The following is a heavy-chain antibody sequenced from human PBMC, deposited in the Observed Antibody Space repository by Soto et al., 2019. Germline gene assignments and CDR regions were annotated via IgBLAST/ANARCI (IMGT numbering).Heavy chain of an antibody. V-gene: IGHV3-30*03. D-gene: IGHD3-3*01. CDR2: ISYDGSNK. J-gene: IGHJ6*02. Sequence: GGSLRLSCAASGFTFSSYGMHWVRQAPGKGLEWVAVISYDGSNKYYADSVKGRFTISRDNSKNTLYLQMNSLRAEDTAVYYCASDLRFLEWLPPYGMDVWGQGTTVTVSS. CDR1: GFTFSSYG. CDR3: ASDLRFLEWLPPYGMDV.